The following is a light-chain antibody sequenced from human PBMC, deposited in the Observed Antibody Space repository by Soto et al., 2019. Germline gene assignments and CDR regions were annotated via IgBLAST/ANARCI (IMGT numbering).Light chain of an antibody. V-gene: IGKV3-11*01. Sequence: EIVLTQSPATLSLSPGEEATLSCRASQSVSSYLAWYQQKPGQAPRLLIYDASNRATGIPARFSGSGSGTDFTLTISSLEPEDFAVYYCQQRSNWWTFGQGTKVDIK. CDR2: DAS. CDR3: QQRSNWWT. CDR1: QSVSSY. J-gene: IGKJ1*01.